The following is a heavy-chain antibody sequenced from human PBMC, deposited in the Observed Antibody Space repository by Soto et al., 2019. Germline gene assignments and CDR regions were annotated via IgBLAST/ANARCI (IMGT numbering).Heavy chain of an antibody. V-gene: IGHV3-11*04. CDR2: ISSSGSTI. D-gene: IGHD2-2*01. CDR1: GFTFSDYY. CDR3: AREDIVVVPAAIRDYYYYYMDV. J-gene: IGHJ6*03. Sequence: GGSLRLSCAASGFTFSDYYMSWIRQALGKGLEWVSYISSSGSTIYYAESVKGRFTISRDNAKNSLYLQMNSLRAEDTAVYYCAREDIVVVPAAIRDYYYYYMDVWGKGTTVTVS.